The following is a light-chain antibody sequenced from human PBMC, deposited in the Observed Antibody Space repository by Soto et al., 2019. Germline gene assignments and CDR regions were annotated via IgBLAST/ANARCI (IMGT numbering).Light chain of an antibody. CDR1: QGVGSS. CDR3: LQYYGWPS. V-gene: IGKV3-15*01. CDR2: GAS. J-gene: IGKJ4*02. Sequence: EIVMTQSPATLSVSPGGGATLSCRASQGVGSSLAWYQQKSGQVPRLILYGASTRATGIPGRFSGSASGTEFTLTISRLQAEYSAVYYCLQYYGWPSFGGGPNVEL.